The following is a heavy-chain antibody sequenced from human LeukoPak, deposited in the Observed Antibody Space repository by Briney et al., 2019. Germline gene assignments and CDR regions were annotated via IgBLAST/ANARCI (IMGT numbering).Heavy chain of an antibody. CDR2: ISSSSSYI. D-gene: IGHD2-15*01. Sequence: GGSLRLSCAASGFTFSSSDMNWVRQAPGKGLEWVSSISSSSSYIYYADSVKGRFTISRDNAKNSLYLQMNSLRAEDTAVYYCAKGYCSGGSCYFDYWGQGTLVTVSS. CDR1: GFTFSSSD. V-gene: IGHV3-21*01. CDR3: AKGYCSGGSCYFDY. J-gene: IGHJ4*02.